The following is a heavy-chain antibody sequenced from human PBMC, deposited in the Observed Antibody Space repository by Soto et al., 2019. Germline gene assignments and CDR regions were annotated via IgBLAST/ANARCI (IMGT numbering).Heavy chain of an antibody. CDR3: ARGRRGSYLRFDP. CDR2: INHSGST. D-gene: IGHD1-26*01. CDR1: GGSFSGYY. Sequence: SETLSFTCAVYGGSFSGYYWSWIRQPPGKGLEWIGEINHSGSTNYNPSLKSRVTISVDTSKNQLSLKLSSVTAADTAVYYCARGRRGSYLRFDPWGQGTLVTVSS. J-gene: IGHJ5*01. V-gene: IGHV4-34*01.